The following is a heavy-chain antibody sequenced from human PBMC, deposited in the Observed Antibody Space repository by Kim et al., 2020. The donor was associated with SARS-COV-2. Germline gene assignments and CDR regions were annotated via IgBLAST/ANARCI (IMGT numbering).Heavy chain of an antibody. D-gene: IGHD6-19*01. V-gene: IGHV1-18*01. Sequence: ASVKVSCKASGYTFTSYGISWVRQAPGQGLEWMGWISAYNGNTNYAQKLQVRVTMTTDTSTSTAYMELRSLRSDDTAVYYCARDDPIAVAVYGAYYYGMDVWGQGTTVTVSS. CDR2: ISAYNGNT. CDR3: ARDDPIAVAVYGAYYYGMDV. J-gene: IGHJ6*02. CDR1: GYTFTSYG.